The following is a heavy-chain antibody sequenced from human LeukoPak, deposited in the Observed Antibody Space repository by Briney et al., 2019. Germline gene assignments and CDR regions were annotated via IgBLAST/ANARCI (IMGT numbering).Heavy chain of an antibody. CDR2: VYYSGST. D-gene: IGHD3-22*01. CDR1: GGSISSYY. V-gene: IGHV4-59*01. J-gene: IGHJ4*02. Sequence: SETLSLTCTVSGGSISSYYWSWVRQPPGKGLEWIGYVYYSGSTNYNPSLKSRVTISVDTSKNQISLKLSSVTAADTAVYYCAREGSDSSGYYYLHYWGQGTLVTVSS. CDR3: AREGSDSSGYYYLHY.